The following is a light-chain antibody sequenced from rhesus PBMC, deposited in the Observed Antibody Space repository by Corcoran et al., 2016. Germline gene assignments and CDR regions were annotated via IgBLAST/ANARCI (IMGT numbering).Light chain of an antibody. Sequence: DIQMTQSPSALSASVGDRVTITCRASENVNNYLNRYQQKPGKAPKFLIYKASTLQSGVPSRFSGSGSGTDYTFTISSLQPEDVATYYCQHGYGTPLTFGGGTKVELK. V-gene: IGKV1-74*01. CDR2: KAS. CDR1: ENVNNY. J-gene: IGKJ4*01. CDR3: QHGYGTPLT.